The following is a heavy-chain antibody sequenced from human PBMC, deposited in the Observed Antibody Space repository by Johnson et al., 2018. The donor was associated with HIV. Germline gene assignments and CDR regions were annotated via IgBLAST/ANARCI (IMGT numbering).Heavy chain of an antibody. CDR3: ARDKVWQWLSARDADAFDI. D-gene: IGHD6-19*01. J-gene: IGHJ3*02. Sequence: QVQLVESGGGLVKPGGSLRLSCAASGFSFSDYYMSWIRQAPGKGLEWVSYISSRGSTIYYADSVKGRFTISRDNDKNSLYLHMNSLRAEDTALYYCARDKVWQWLSARDADAFDIWGQGTMVSVSS. CDR2: ISSRGSTI. V-gene: IGHV3-11*04. CDR1: GFSFSDYY.